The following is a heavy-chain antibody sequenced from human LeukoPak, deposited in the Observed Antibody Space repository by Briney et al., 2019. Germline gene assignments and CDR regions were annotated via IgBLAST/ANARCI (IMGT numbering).Heavy chain of an antibody. V-gene: IGHV1-69*06. CDR1: GGTFSSYA. J-gene: IGHJ5*02. CDR2: IIPIFGTA. D-gene: IGHD6-19*01. Sequence: SVKVSCKASGGTFSSYAISWVRQAPGQGLEWMGGIIPIFGTANYAQKFQGRVTMTEDTSTDTAYMELSSLRSEDTAVYYCATDGPRGSSGWDNWFDPWGQGTLVTVSS. CDR3: ATDGPRGSSGWDNWFDP.